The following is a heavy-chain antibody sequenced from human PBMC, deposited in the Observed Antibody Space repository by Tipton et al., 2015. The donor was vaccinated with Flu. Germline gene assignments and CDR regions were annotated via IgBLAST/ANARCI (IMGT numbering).Heavy chain of an antibody. CDR3: ARDGDYSSSLDY. CDR1: GGSVSSGSYY. Sequence: GLVKPSETLSLTCTVSGGSVSSGSYYWSWIRQPPGKGLEWIGYIYYSGSTNYNPSLKSRVTISVDTSKNQFSLKLSSVTAADTAVYYCARDGDYSSSLDYWGQGTLVPVSS. D-gene: IGHD6-13*01. J-gene: IGHJ4*02. V-gene: IGHV4-61*01. CDR2: IYYSGST.